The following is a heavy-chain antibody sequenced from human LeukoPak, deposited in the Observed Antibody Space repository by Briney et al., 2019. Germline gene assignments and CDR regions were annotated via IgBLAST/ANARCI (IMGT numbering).Heavy chain of an antibody. J-gene: IGHJ6*02. D-gene: IGHD2-8*02. V-gene: IGHV1-69*13. CDR2: IIPIFGTA. CDR1: GGTFSSYA. Sequence: ASVKVSCKASGGTFSSYAISWVRQAPGQGLEWMGGIIPIFGTANYAQKFQGRVTITADESTSTAYMELSSLRSEDTAVYYCARDYPFTAVVLGIVAYYGMDVWGQGTTVTVSS. CDR3: ARDYPFTAVVLGIVAYYGMDV.